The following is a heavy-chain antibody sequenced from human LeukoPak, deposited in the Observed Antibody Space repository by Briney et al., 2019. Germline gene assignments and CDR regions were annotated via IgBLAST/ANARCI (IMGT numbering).Heavy chain of an antibody. J-gene: IGHJ4*02. Sequence: SVKVSCKASGGTFSSYAISWVRQAPGQGLEWMGRIIPILGIANYAQKFQGRVTITADKSTSTAYMELSSLRSEDTAVYYCARELYGDCVGVDYWGQGTLVTVSS. CDR1: GGTFSSYA. CDR3: ARELYGDCVGVDY. CDR2: IIPILGIA. D-gene: IGHD4-17*01. V-gene: IGHV1-69*04.